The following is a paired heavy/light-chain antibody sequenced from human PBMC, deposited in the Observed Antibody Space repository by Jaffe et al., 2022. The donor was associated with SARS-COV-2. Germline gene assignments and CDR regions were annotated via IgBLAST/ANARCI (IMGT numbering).Heavy chain of an antibody. Sequence: QVQLQESGPGLVKPSGTLSLTCAVSGGSISSSNWWSWVRQPPGKGLEWIGEIYHSGSTNYNPSLKSRVTISVDKSKNQFSLKLSSVTAADTAVYYCAREGPVKAMITFGGVIVDAFDIWGQGTMVTVSS. CDR1: GGSISSSNW. V-gene: IGHV4-4*02. CDR3: AREGPVKAMITFGGVIVDAFDI. D-gene: IGHD3-16*02. CDR2: IYHSGST. J-gene: IGHJ3*02.
Light chain of an antibody. CDR1: QSVSSY. CDR3: QQRSNWAYT. J-gene: IGKJ2*01. CDR2: DAS. V-gene: IGKV3-11*01. Sequence: EIVLTQSPATLSLSPGERATLSCRASQSVSSYLAWYQQKPGQAPRLLIYDASNRATGIPARFSGSGSGTDFTLTISSLEPEDFAVYYCQQRSNWAYTFGQGTKLEIK.